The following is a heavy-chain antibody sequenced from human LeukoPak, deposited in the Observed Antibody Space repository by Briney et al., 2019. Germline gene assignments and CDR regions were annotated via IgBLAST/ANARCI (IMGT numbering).Heavy chain of an antibody. CDR1: GYTFTGYY. Sequence: GASVKVSCKTSGYTFTGYYMHWVRQAPGQGLEWMGWINPNSGGTNYAQKFQGRVTMTRDTSINTAYMELSRLRSDDTAVYFCARDAGVVVVPAAPILWGQGTLVTVSS. V-gene: IGHV1-2*02. D-gene: IGHD2-2*01. J-gene: IGHJ4*02. CDR2: INPNSGGT. CDR3: ARDAGVVVVPAAPIL.